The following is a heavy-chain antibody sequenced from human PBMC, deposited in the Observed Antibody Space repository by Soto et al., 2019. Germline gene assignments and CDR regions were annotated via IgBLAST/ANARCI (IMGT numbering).Heavy chain of an antibody. CDR3: ARDRRARRDYYYGMDV. J-gene: IGHJ6*02. Sequence: SVKVSCKASGGTFSSYAISWVRQAPGQGLEWMGGIIPIFGTANYAQKFQGRVTITADESTSTAYMELSSLRSEVTAVYYCARDRRARRDYYYGMDVWGQGTTVTVSS. V-gene: IGHV1-69*13. CDR2: IIPIFGTA. CDR1: GGTFSSYA.